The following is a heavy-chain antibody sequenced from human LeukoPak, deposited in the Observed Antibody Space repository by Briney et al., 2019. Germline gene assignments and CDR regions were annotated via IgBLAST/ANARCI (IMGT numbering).Heavy chain of an antibody. V-gene: IGHV3-23*01. CDR3: VKDDAWVQYQD. CDR2: IRSNGVIT. J-gene: IGHJ4*02. Sequence: GGSLRLSCAASGFIFSHHGMNWVRQAPGKGLEWVSGIRSNGVITYYADSVKGRFTISRDNSKNTVDLQMNSLRGKDTAIYYYVKDDAWVQYQDWGQGTLVTVSS. D-gene: IGHD5-24*01. CDR1: GFIFSHHG.